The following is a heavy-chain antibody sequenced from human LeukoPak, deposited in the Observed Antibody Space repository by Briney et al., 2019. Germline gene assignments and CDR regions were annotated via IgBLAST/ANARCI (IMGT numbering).Heavy chain of an antibody. Sequence: SETLSLTCTVSGGSISSVDYYWSWIRQPPGKGLEWIGYIYYSGSTYYDPSLKSRVMISVDASKNQLSLKLSSVTAADTAVYYCARLGIDYDILTGYIPDAFDIWGQGTMVTVSS. CDR3: ARLGIDYDILTGYIPDAFDI. D-gene: IGHD3-9*01. CDR2: IYYSGST. V-gene: IGHV4-30-4*01. CDR1: GGSISSVDYY. J-gene: IGHJ3*02.